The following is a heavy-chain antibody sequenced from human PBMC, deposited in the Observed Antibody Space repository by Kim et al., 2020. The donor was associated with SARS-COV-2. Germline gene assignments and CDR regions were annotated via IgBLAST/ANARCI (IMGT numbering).Heavy chain of an antibody. J-gene: IGHJ4*02. CDR3: ARGAAQLDRGFDY. CDR1: GVSISGYY. Sequence: SETLSLTCAVSGVSISGYYWSSIRQAAGKGLEWIGRIYNSGTINYNPSLRSRIIMAVDTSKNQFSLNLISVTAADTAIYYCARGAAQLDRGFDYWGQGTLVTVSS. CDR2: IYNSGTI. V-gene: IGHV4-59*10. D-gene: IGHD1-1*01.